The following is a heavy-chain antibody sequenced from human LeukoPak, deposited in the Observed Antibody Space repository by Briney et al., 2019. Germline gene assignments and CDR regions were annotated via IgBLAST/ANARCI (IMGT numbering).Heavy chain of an antibody. V-gene: IGHV3-7*03. D-gene: IGHD2-21*01. CDR2: IKQDGSEK. J-gene: IGHJ2*01. Sequence: PGGSLRLSCAASGFTFSSYWMTWVRQAPGKELEWVANIKQDGSEKYYVDSVKGRFTISRDNAKNALYLQMSSLRAEDTAVYYCARERHCLEWGRGALVSVSS. CDR3: ARERHCLE. CDR1: GFTFSSYW.